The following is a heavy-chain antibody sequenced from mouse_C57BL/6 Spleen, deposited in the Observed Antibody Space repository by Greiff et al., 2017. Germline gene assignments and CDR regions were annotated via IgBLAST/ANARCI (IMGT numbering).Heavy chain of an antibody. J-gene: IGHJ4*01. CDR1: GYTFTSYG. Sequence: QVQLQQSGAELARPGASVKLSCKASGYTFTSYGISWVKQRTGQGLEWIGEIYPRSGNTYYNEKFKGKATLTADKSSSTAYMALRSLTSEDSAVYFCASNYEDYAMDYWGQGTSVTVSS. CDR2: IYPRSGNT. CDR3: ASNYEDYAMDY. D-gene: IGHD2-1*01. V-gene: IGHV1-81*01.